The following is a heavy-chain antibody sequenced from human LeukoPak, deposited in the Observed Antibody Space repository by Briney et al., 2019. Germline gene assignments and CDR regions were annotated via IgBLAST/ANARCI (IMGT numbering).Heavy chain of an antibody. CDR1: GGSMSSYY. CDR3: ARHETGGSYPLKY. CDR2: MYYGGNT. Sequence: SETLSLTCTVSGGSMSSYYWSWIRQPPGEGLEWIAYMYYGGNTDYNPSLKSRVTISIDTSNNQFSLKLSSVTAADTAMYYCARHETGGSYPLKYWGQGLLVTVSS. J-gene: IGHJ4*02. V-gene: IGHV4-59*08. D-gene: IGHD1-26*01.